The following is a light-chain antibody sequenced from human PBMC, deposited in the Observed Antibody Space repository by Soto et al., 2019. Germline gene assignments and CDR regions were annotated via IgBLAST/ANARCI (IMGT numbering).Light chain of an antibody. Sequence: DIQMTQSPSTLSASVGDRVTITCRASQSISDWLAWYQQKPGKAPKLLIYDASSLESGVPARFSGSGSGTDFTLTISSLQPDDFATYYCQQHKSSQLTFGQGTPVEIK. CDR3: QQHKSSQLT. CDR2: DAS. CDR1: QSISDW. J-gene: IGKJ1*01. V-gene: IGKV1-5*01.